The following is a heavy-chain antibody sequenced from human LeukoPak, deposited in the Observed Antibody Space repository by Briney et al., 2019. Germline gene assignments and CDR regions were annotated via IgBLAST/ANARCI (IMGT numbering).Heavy chain of an antibody. CDR1: GFTFSTYF. J-gene: IGHJ4*02. CDR2: INGDGIST. CDR3: AGEHYGPDY. V-gene: IGHV3-74*01. D-gene: IGHD4-17*01. Sequence: AGGSLRLSCAASGFTFSTYFMHWVRQAPANGLVWVSGINGDGISTTYADSVMGRFTISRDNAKNTLYLQMNSLRAEDTAVYYCAGEHYGPDYWGQGTLVTVSS.